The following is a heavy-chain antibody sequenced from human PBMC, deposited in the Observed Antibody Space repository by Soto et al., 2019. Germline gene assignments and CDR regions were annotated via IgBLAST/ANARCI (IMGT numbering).Heavy chain of an antibody. CDR2: IYYSGST. CDR3: ARLWFGELLHYFAY. J-gene: IGHJ4*02. D-gene: IGHD3-10*01. Sequence: SETLSLTCTVSGGSISSGDYYWSWIRQPPGKGLEWIGYIYYSGSTYYNPSLKSRVTISVDTSKNQFSLKLSSVTAADTAVYYCARLWFGELLHYFAYWGQGTLVTVS. V-gene: IGHV4-30-4*01. CDR1: GGSISSGDYY.